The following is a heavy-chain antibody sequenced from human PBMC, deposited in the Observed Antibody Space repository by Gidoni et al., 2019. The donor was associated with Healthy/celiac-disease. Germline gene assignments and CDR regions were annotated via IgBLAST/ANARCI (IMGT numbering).Heavy chain of an antibody. Sequence: QVQLQQWGAGLWKPSETLSLTCAVYGGSFSGYYWSWIRQPPGKGLEWIGEINHSGSTNYNPSLKSRVTISVDTSKNQFSLKLSSVTAADTAVYYCARGLGYYYDSSGSYFDYWGQGTLVTVSS. CDR1: GGSFSGYY. V-gene: IGHV4-34*01. J-gene: IGHJ4*02. CDR2: INHSGST. CDR3: ARGLGYYYDSSGSYFDY. D-gene: IGHD3-22*01.